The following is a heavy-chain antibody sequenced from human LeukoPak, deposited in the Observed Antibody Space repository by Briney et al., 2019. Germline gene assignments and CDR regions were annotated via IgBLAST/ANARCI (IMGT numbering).Heavy chain of an antibody. D-gene: IGHD1-26*01. CDR2: IYYSGST. J-gene: IGHJ4*02. CDR3: ARISGSYWNPPDY. CDR1: GGSISSSSYY. V-gene: IGHV4-39*07. Sequence: SETLSLTCTVSGGSISSSSYYWGWIRQPPGKGLEWIGSIYYSGSTYYNPSLKSRVTISVDTSKNQFSLKLSSVTAADTAVYYCARISGSYWNPPDYWGQGTLVTVSS.